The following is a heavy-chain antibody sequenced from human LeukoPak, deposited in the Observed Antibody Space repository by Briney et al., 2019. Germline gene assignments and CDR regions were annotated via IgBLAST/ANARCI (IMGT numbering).Heavy chain of an antibody. J-gene: IGHJ4*02. CDR2: ISWNSGSI. Sequence: GGSLRLSCAASGFTFDDYAMQWVRQAPGKGLEWVSGISWNSGSIGYADAVKGRFTISRDNAKNSLYLQMNSLRAEDTALYYCAKGVPGYCSSTSCSDYDILTGFDYWGQGTLVTVSS. V-gene: IGHV3-9*01. D-gene: IGHD2-2*01. CDR3: AKGVPGYCSSTSCSDYDILTGFDY. CDR1: GFTFDDYA.